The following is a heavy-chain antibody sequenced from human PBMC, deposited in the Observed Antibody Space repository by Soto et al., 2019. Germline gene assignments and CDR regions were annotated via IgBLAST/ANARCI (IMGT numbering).Heavy chain of an antibody. CDR3: AREPSGYDSSGYIDY. Sequence: ASVKVSCKASGYTFTSYGISWLRQSPGQGLEWMGWISAYNGNTNYAQKLQGRVTMTTDTSTSTAYMELRSLRSDDTAVYYCAREPSGYDSSGYIDYWGQGTLVTVSS. CDR1: GYTFTSYG. D-gene: IGHD3-22*01. V-gene: IGHV1-18*01. J-gene: IGHJ4*02. CDR2: ISAYNGNT.